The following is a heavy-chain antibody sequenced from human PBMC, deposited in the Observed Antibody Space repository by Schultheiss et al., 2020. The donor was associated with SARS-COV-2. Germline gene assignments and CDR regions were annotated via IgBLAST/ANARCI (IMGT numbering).Heavy chain of an antibody. Sequence: SETLSLTCTVSGASISSYYWSWIRQPAGKGLEWIGEINHSGSTNYNPSLKSRVTISVDTSKNQFSLKLSSVTAADTAVYYCARETDYGGNDYWGQGTLVTVSS. D-gene: IGHD4-23*01. V-gene: IGHV4-59*12. J-gene: IGHJ4*02. CDR3: ARETDYGGNDY. CDR2: INHSGST. CDR1: GASISSYY.